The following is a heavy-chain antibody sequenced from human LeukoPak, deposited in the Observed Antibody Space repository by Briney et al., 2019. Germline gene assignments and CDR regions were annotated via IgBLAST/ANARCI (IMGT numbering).Heavy chain of an antibody. CDR3: ASPLYSSSWYILGY. Sequence: GGSLRLSCAASGFTFSNYAMSWVRQAPGKGLEWVSVTSAGGGNTYYAGSVKGRFTISRDNSKNTLYLQMNSLRAEDTAVYYCASPLYSSSWYILGYWGQGTLVTVSS. CDR1: GFTFSNYA. D-gene: IGHD6-13*01. V-gene: IGHV3-23*01. J-gene: IGHJ4*02. CDR2: TSAGGGNT.